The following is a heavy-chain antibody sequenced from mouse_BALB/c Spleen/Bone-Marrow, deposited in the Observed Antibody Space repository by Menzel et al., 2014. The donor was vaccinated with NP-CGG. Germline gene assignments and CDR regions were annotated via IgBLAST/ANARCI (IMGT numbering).Heavy chain of an antibody. J-gene: IGHJ4*01. Sequence: LQESGSELVRPGASVKLSCKASGYTFTSYWMHWVRQRPGQGLEWIGNIYPGSGSTNYAVKFKSKATLTVDTSSSTAYMQLSSLTSEDSAVYYCRSYDYAMDYWGQGTSVTVSS. V-gene: IGHV1S22*01. CDR3: RSYDYAMDY. CDR1: GYTFTSYW. CDR2: IYPGSGST. D-gene: IGHD1-1*01.